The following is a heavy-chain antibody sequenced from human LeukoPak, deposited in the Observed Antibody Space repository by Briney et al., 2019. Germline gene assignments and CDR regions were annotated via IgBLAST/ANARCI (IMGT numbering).Heavy chain of an antibody. D-gene: IGHD5-12*01. CDR1: GFTFSSYG. V-gene: IGHV3-30*02. CDR3: ASDPLRSFDP. Sequence: GGSLRLSCAASGFTFSSYGMHWVRQAPGKGLEWVAFIRYDGSNKYYAASVKGRFTISRDNSKNTLNLQMNSLRSDDTAVYYCASDPLRSFDPWGQGTLVTVSS. CDR2: IRYDGSNK. J-gene: IGHJ5*02.